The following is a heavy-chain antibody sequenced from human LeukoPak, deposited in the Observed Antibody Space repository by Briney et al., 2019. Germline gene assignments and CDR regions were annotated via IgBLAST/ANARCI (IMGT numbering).Heavy chain of an antibody. CDR3: ARAPYSSGWYLDY. J-gene: IGHJ4*02. CDR2: ISYDGSNK. Sequence: GGSLRLSCAATGFAFSSYAMHWVRQAPGKGLEWVAVISYDGSNKYYADSVKGRFTISRDNSKNTLYLQMNSLRAEDTAVYYCARAPYSSGWYLDYWGQGTLVTVSS. V-gene: IGHV3-30*04. D-gene: IGHD6-19*01. CDR1: GFAFSSYA.